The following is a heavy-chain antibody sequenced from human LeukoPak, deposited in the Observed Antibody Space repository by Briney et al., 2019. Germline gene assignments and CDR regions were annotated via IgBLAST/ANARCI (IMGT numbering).Heavy chain of an antibody. D-gene: IGHD7-27*01. J-gene: IGHJ4*02. V-gene: IGHV4-39*07. CDR2: IYYSGST. CDR3: ASLAWDYFDY. Sequence: SETLSLTCTVSGGSISSSSYYWGWIRQPPGKGLEWIGSIYYSGSTNYNPSLKSRVTISVDTSKDQFSLKLSSVTAADTAVYYCASLAWDYFDYWGQGTLVTVSS. CDR1: GGSISSSSYY.